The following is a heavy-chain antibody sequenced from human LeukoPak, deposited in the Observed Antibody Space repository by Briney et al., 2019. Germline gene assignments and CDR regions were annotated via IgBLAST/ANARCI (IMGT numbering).Heavy chain of an antibody. CDR2: ISSSYI. J-gene: IGHJ4*02. D-gene: IGHD5-12*01. CDR1: GFTFSTYE. Sequence: GGSLRLSCAASGFTFSTYEMNWVRQAPGKGLEWVSSISSSYIYYADSVKGRFTISRDNAKNSLYLQMNSLRAEDTAVYYCAREGGYGGYAAYWGQGTLVTVSS. V-gene: IGHV3-21*01. CDR3: AREGGYGGYAAY.